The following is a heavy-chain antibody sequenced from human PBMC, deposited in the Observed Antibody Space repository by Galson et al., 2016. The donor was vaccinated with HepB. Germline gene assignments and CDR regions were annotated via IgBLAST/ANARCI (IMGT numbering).Heavy chain of an antibody. D-gene: IGHD3-10*01. CDR3: ARDVNYGIFDR. Sequence: SLRLSCAASGISFSTYWMTWVRQAPGKGLEWVANIKEAGSVKYYVDSVKGRFIMSRDNAKNALYLQLNSLRAEDTAVYYCARDVNYGIFDRWGQGTLVTVSS. V-gene: IGHV3-7*01. J-gene: IGHJ4*02. CDR2: IKEAGSVK. CDR1: GISFSTYW.